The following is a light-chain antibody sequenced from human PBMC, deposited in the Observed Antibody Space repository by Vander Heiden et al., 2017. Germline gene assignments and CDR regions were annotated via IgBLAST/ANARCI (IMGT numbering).Light chain of an antibody. J-gene: IGKJ4*01. CDR3: QQANSFPLT. CDR1: PGISSW. Sequence: DIQMTQSPSSVSASVGDRVTITCRASPGISSWLAWYQQKQGKAPKLLIYAAASLQSGGPSRFSGSGSGTDFTLTISSLQPEDFATYYCQQANSFPLTFGGGTKVEIK. CDR2: AAA. V-gene: IGKV1D-12*01.